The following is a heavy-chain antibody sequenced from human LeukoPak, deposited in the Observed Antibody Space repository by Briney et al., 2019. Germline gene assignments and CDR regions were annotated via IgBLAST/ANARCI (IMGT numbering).Heavy chain of an antibody. V-gene: IGHV1-8*01. D-gene: IGHD7-27*01. CDR3: ARGPPNWGYDY. Sequence: ASVKVSCKASGYTFTSYDFNWVRQATGQRPEWMGWMSPNSGDTGYAQKFQDRVTTTRNTSISTAYMELSSLRSDDTAVYYCARGPPNWGYDYWGPGTLVTVSS. CDR1: GYTFTSYD. J-gene: IGHJ4*02. CDR2: MSPNSGDT.